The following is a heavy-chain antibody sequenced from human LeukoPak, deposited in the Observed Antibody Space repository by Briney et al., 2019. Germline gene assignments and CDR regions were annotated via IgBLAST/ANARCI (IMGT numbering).Heavy chain of an antibody. V-gene: IGHV4-4*09. CDR2: IYTSGST. J-gene: IGHJ5*02. Sequence: SETLSLTCTVSGGSISSYYWSWIRQPPGKGLGWIGYIYTSGSTNYNPSLKSRVTISVDTSKNQFSLKLSSVTAADTAVYYCARQASLGGNWFDPWGQGTLVTVSS. CDR1: GGSISSYY. CDR3: ARQASLGGNWFDP. D-gene: IGHD3-16*01.